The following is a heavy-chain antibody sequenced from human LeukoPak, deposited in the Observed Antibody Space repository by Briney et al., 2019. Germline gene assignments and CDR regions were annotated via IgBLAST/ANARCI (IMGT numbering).Heavy chain of an antibody. V-gene: IGHV4-34*01. CDR3: ATTPYYYDSGGYSLGDY. D-gene: IGHD3-22*01. CDR1: GGSLSAYY. J-gene: IGHJ4*02. CDR2: IHHSGST. Sequence: SETLSLTCAVYGGSLSAYYWSWIRQPPGKGLEWIGEIHHSGSTNYSPSLKSRVTISVDTSKNQFSLKLTSVTAADTAVYYCATTPYYYDSGGYSLGDYWGQGTLVTVSS.